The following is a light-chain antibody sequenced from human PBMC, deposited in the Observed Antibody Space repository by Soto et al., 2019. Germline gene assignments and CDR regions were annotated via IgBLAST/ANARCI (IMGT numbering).Light chain of an antibody. CDR3: QSYVSTLGARYV. V-gene: IGLV1-40*01. CDR1: SANIGAGYD. CDR2: GNI. Sequence: QSALTQPPSVSGAPGQRVTISCTGSSANIGAGYDVHWYQQRPGTAPKLLIFGNINRPSGVPDRFSGSKSGTSASLAITGLQAEDEGDYYCQSYVSTLGARYVFXPGTKVTVL. J-gene: IGLJ1*01.